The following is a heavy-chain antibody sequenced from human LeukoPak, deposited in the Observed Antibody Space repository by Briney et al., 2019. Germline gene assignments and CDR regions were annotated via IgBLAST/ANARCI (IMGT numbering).Heavy chain of an antibody. CDR2: IIPIFGTA. V-gene: IGHV1-69*05. D-gene: IGHD6-19*01. CDR3: ASEKRIAVAGTSRWFDP. Sequence: SVKDSCKASGGTFSSYAISWVRQAPGQGLEWMGGIIPIFGTANYAQKFQGRVTITTDESTSTAYMELSSLRSEDTAVYYCASEKRIAVAGTSRWFDPWGQGTLVTVSS. CDR1: GGTFSSYA. J-gene: IGHJ5*02.